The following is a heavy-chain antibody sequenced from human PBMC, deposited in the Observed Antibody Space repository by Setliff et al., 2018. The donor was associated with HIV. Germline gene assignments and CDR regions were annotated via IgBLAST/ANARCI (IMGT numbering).Heavy chain of an antibody. CDR2: ISGSGVNS. Sequence: GGSLRLSCAASGFTFSNYVINWVRQAPGKGLEWISGISGSGVNSYYADSVKGRFTISRDNSKNTVYLQMNSLRAEDTAVYYCAKGPGYSSSWYYFNYWGQGTLVTVSS. D-gene: IGHD6-13*01. CDR3: AKGPGYSSSWYYFNY. J-gene: IGHJ4*02. CDR1: GFTFSNYV. V-gene: IGHV3-23*01.